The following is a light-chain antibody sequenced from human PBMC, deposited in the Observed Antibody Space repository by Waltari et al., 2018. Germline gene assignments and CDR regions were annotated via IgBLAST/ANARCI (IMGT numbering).Light chain of an antibody. Sequence: QSALTQPRSVSGSPGQSVTIPCTGTSSDVGGYDYVSWYQHHPGKAPKLMICDVTKRPPGVPDRFSGSKSGNTASLTISGLQAEDEADYYCCSYAGSYTHVVFGGGTKLTVL. J-gene: IGLJ2*01. V-gene: IGLV2-11*01. CDR1: SSDVGGYDY. CDR3: CSYAGSYTHVV. CDR2: DVT.